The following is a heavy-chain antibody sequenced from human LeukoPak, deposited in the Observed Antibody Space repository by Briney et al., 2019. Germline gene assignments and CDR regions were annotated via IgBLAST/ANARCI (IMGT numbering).Heavy chain of an antibody. Sequence: PGGSLRLSCAASGFTFSSYWMSWVRQAPGKGLEWVANIKQDGSEKYYVDSVKGRFTISRDNANNSLFLHVNSLRAEDTAVYYCARYRPGVLGGTRAFDFWGQGTMVTVSS. CDR1: GFTFSSYW. CDR2: IKQDGSEK. D-gene: IGHD2-8*02. V-gene: IGHV3-7*01. CDR3: ARYRPGVLGGTRAFDF. J-gene: IGHJ3*01.